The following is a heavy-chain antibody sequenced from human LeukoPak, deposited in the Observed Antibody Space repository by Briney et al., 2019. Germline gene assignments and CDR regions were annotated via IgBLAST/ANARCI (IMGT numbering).Heavy chain of an antibody. Sequence: GGSLRLSCAASGFTFSSYGMHWVRQAPGKGLEWVAFIRYDGSNKYYADSVKGRFTISRDNAKNTLYLQMNSLRAEDTAVYYCAREHRYYYYYMDVWGKGTTVTVSS. J-gene: IGHJ6*03. V-gene: IGHV3-30*02. CDR2: IRYDGSNK. CDR1: GFTFSSYG. CDR3: AREHRYYYYYMDV.